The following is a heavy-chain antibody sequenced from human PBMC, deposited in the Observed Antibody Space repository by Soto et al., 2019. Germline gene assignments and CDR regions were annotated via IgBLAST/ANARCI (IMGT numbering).Heavy chain of an antibody. CDR1: GGSFSGYY. CDR2: INHSGST. V-gene: IGHV4-34*01. Sequence: SETLSLTCAVYGGSFSGYYWSWIRQPPGKGLDWIGEINHSGSTNYNPSLKSRVTISVDTSKNHFSLKLSSVTAADTAVYYCARGGGFDYWGQGTLVTVSS. D-gene: IGHD3-16*01. J-gene: IGHJ4*02. CDR3: ARGGGFDY.